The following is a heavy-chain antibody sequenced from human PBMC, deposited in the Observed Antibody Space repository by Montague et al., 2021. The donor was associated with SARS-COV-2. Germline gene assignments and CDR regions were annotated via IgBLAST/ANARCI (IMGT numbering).Heavy chain of an antibody. CDR2: INYCGST. J-gene: IGHJ5*02. CDR1: NGSIISYY. V-gene: IGHV4-59*01. CDR3: ASEGLNNWFYP. Sequence: SETLSLTCTVSNGSIISYYCCWVWQPPATRLERIGFINYCGSTNYNPSLESRVTISVDTATNQFSLKLRSVTAADTAGYFCASEGLNNWFYPWGQGTLVIVSS.